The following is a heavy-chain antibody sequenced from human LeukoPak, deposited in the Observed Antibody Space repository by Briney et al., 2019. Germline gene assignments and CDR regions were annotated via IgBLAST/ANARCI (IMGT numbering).Heavy chain of an antibody. D-gene: IGHD5-24*01. CDR3: AREREMATIDNDAFDI. J-gene: IGHJ3*02. V-gene: IGHV4-59*01. CDR1: GGSICSYY. CDR2: IYYSGST. Sequence: SETLSLTCTVSGGSICSYYWSWIRQPPGKGLEWIGYIYYSGSTNYNPSLKSRVTISVDTSKNQFSLKLSSVTAADTAVYYCAREREMATIDNDAFDIWGQGTMVTVSS.